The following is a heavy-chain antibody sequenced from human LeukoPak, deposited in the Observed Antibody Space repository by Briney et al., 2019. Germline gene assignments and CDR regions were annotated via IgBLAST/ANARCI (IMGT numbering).Heavy chain of an antibody. J-gene: IGHJ6*03. Sequence: ASVKVSCKASGYTFTSYDINWVRQATGQGLEWMGWMNPNSGNTGYAQKFQGRVTMTRNTSISTVYMELSSLRSEDTAVYYCARFAAGGSYYYYMDVWGKGTTVTVSS. CDR1: GYTFTSYD. CDR2: MNPNSGNT. CDR3: ARFAAGGSYYYYMDV. D-gene: IGHD6-25*01. V-gene: IGHV1-8*01.